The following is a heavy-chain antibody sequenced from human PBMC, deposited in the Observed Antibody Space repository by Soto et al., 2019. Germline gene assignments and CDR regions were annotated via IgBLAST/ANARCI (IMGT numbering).Heavy chain of an antibody. J-gene: IGHJ5*02. CDR3: AKRRHKGQQLVPFWFDP. Sequence: PGGSLRLSCAASGFTFSSYAMSWVRQAPGKGLEWVSAISGSGGSTYYADSVKGRFTISRDNSKNTLYLQMNSLRAEDTAVYYCAKRRHKGQQLVPFWFDPWGQGTLVTVSS. V-gene: IGHV3-23*01. D-gene: IGHD6-13*01. CDR2: ISGSGGST. CDR1: GFTFSSYA.